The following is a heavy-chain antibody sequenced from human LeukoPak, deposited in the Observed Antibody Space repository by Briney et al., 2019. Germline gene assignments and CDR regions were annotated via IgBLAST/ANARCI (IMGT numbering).Heavy chain of an antibody. CDR2: IYYSGIT. D-gene: IGHD2-21*01. CDR3: ARDRVVVVPRRKYYFDY. Sequence: PSETLSLTCTVSGGSISSSSYYWGWIRQPPGKGLEWIGSIYYSGITYYNPSLKSRVTISVDTSKNQFSLKLSSVTAADTALYYCARDRVVVVPRRKYYFDYWGQGTLVTVSS. J-gene: IGHJ4*02. CDR1: GGSISSSSYY. V-gene: IGHV4-39*07.